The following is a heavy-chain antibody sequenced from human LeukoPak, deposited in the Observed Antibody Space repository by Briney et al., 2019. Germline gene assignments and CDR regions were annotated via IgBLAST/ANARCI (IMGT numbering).Heavy chain of an antibody. J-gene: IGHJ4*02. CDR1: GFTVSSNC. V-gene: IGHV3-53*01. CDR3: ARRYCSGGTCYFFDY. CDR2: ICSGGNT. Sequence: GGSLRLSCAASGFTVSSNCMSWVRQAPGKGLEWVSLICSGGNTYYADSVKGRFTISRDDSENTLYLQMNSLRAEDTAVYYCARRYCSGGTCYFFDYWGQGTLVTVSS. D-gene: IGHD2-15*01.